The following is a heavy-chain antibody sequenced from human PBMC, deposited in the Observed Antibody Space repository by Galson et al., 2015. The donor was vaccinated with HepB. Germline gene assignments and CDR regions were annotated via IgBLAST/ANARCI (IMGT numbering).Heavy chain of an antibody. Sequence: TLSLTCAVSGGSISSGGYSWRWIRQPPGKGLEWIGYIYHSGSTYYNPSLKSRVTISVDRSKNQFSLKLSSVTAADTAVYYCARVVPAAIQGWFDPWGQGTLVTVSS. CDR3: ARVVPAAIQGWFDP. J-gene: IGHJ5*02. V-gene: IGHV4-30-2*01. D-gene: IGHD2-2*01. CDR2: IYHSGST. CDR1: GGSISSGGYS.